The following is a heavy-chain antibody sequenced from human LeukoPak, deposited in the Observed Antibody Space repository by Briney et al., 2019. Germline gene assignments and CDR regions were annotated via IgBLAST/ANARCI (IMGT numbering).Heavy chain of an antibody. Sequence: GGSLRLSCAASGFTFSSSWMSWVRQAPGKGLEWVANIKQDGSEKYYVDSAKGRFTISRDNAKNSLYLQMNSLRAEDTAVYYCARDKFGGTDYWGQGTLVTVSS. J-gene: IGHJ4*02. D-gene: IGHD3-16*01. CDR2: IKQDGSEK. V-gene: IGHV3-7*01. CDR3: ARDKFGGTDY. CDR1: GFTFSSSW.